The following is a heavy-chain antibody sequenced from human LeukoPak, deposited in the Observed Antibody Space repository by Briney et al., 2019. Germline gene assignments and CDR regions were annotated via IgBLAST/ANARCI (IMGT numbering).Heavy chain of an antibody. CDR1: GGSINSYY. J-gene: IGHJ4*02. D-gene: IGHD3-10*01. V-gene: IGHV4-59*01. CDR2: IYYSGST. CDR3: ARSRGRKVTPFDY. Sequence: PSETLPLTCTVSGGSINSYYWSWIRQPPGKGLEWIGYIYYSGSTNYNPSLKSRVTISLDTSKNQFSLKLSSVTAADTAVYYCARSRGRKVTPFDYWGQGILVTVSS.